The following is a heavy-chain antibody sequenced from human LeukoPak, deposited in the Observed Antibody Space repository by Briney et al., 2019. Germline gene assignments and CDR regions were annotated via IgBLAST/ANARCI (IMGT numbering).Heavy chain of an antibody. V-gene: IGHV4-59*01. CDR2: IYYSGST. CDR1: GGSISTYY. Sequence: SETQSLTCTVSGGSISTYYWSWIRQPPGKGLEWIGYIYYSGSTNYNPSLKSRVTISVDTSKNQFSLKLTSVTAADTAMYYCACGEEYIGGIFDYWGQGTLVTVSS. J-gene: IGHJ4*02. CDR3: ACGEEYIGGIFDY. D-gene: IGHD6-6*01.